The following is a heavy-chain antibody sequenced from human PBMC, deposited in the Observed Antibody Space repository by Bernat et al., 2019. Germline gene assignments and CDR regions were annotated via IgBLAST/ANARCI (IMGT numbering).Heavy chain of an antibody. J-gene: IGHJ4*02. V-gene: IGHV4-39*01. Sequence: QLQLQESGPGLVKPSETLSLTCTVSGGSISSSSYYWGWIRQPPGKGLEWIGSIYYSGSTCYNPSLKSRVTISVDTSTTQFSLKLSYVTAADTAVYYCVRRIQLWLLVDYWGQGTLVTVSS. D-gene: IGHD5-18*01. CDR3: VRRIQLWLLVDY. CDR1: GGSISSSSYY. CDR2: IYYSGST.